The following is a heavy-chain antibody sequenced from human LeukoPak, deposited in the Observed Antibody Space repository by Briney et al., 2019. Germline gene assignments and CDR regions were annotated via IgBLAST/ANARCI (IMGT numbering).Heavy chain of an antibody. CDR1: GGTFSSYA. CDR3: AKAQEGGWNAFDI. J-gene: IGHJ3*02. D-gene: IGHD3-16*01. Sequence: SVKVSCKASGGTFSSYAISWVRQAPGQGLEWMGGIIPTFGTANYAQKFQGRVTITTDESTSTAYMELSSLRSEDTAVYYCAKAQEGGWNAFDIWGQGTMVTVSS. CDR2: IIPTFGTA. V-gene: IGHV1-69*05.